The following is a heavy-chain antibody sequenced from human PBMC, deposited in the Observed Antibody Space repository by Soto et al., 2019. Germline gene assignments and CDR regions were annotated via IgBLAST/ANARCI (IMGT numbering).Heavy chain of an antibody. D-gene: IGHD6-13*01. J-gene: IGHJ6*03. CDR3: ARDSTGYSSSWLYYYYYYMDV. Sequence: ASVKVSCKASGYIFTSYAMHWVRQAPGQRLEWMGWINAGNGNTKYSQKFQGRVTITRDTSASTAYMELSSLRSEDTAVYYCARDSTGYSSSWLYYYYYYMDVWGKGTTVTVSS. CDR1: GYIFTSYA. CDR2: INAGNGNT. V-gene: IGHV1-3*01.